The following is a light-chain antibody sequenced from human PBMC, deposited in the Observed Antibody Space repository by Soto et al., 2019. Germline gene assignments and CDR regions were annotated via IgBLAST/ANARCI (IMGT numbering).Light chain of an antibody. Sequence: DIQMTQSPSTLSASVGDRVTITCRASQSISSWLAWYQQKPGTAPKLLIYKASTLQTGVPSRFSGSGSGTEFTLTISSLQPVDFATYYCQQYNDNWTFGQGPKVEIK. J-gene: IGKJ1*01. CDR3: QQYNDNWT. V-gene: IGKV1-5*03. CDR1: QSISSW. CDR2: KAS.